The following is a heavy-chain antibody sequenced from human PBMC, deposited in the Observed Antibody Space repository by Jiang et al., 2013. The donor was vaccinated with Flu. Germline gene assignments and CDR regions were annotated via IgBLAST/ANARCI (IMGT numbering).Heavy chain of an antibody. Sequence: PGKGLEWMGIIYPGDSDTRYSPSFQGQVTISADKSISTAYLQWSSLKASDTAMYYCARLGPGGDSYGDDNFDYWGQGTLVTVSS. CDR3: ARLGPGGDSYGDDNFDY. J-gene: IGHJ4*02. D-gene: IGHD4-17*01. V-gene: IGHV5-51*01. CDR2: IYPGDSDT.